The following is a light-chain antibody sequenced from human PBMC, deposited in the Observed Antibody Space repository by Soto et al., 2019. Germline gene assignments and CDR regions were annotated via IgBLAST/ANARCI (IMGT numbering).Light chain of an antibody. Sequence: QSVLTQPPSVSGAPGQRVTISCTGSSSNIGAGYDVPWHQQLPGTAPKLLIYGNSNRPSGVPDRFSGSKSGTSASLAITGLQAEDEAYYYCQSYDSSLSGYVFGTGTKLTVL. CDR2: GNS. J-gene: IGLJ1*01. V-gene: IGLV1-40*01. CDR3: QSYDSSLSGYV. CDR1: SSNIGAGYD.